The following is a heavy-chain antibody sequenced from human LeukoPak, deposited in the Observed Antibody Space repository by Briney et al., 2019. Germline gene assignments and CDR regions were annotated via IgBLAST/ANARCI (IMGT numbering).Heavy chain of an antibody. CDR2: INTGKGNT. Sequence: ASVKVSCKAFGYTFTSYGISWVRQAPGERLEWMGWINTGKGNTKYSQKFQGRVTITMDTSASTAYMELSSLRSEDTAVYYCARDHVVGLAPFDPWGQGTLVTVSS. D-gene: IGHD2-15*01. CDR3: ARDHVVGLAPFDP. CDR1: GYTFTSYG. V-gene: IGHV1-3*04. J-gene: IGHJ5*02.